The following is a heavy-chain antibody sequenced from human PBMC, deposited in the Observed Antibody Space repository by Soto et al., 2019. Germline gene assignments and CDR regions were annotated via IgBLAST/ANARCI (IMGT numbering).Heavy chain of an antibody. V-gene: IGHV4-34*01. CDR1: GGSFSGYY. CDR2: INHSGST. D-gene: IGHD2-8*02. Sequence: QVQLQQWGAGLLKPSETLSLTCAVYGGSFSGYYWTWIRQPPGTGLEWIGEINHSGSTNYNPSLKSRVNISVDTSQNQFSLKLTYVTAADTAVYYCARDKITGLFDYWGQGTLVTVSS. J-gene: IGHJ4*02. CDR3: ARDKITGLFDY.